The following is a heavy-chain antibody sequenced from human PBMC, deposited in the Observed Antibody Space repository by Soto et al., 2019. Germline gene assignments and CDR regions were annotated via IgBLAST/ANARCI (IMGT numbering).Heavy chain of an antibody. CDR1: GFTFSSYG. J-gene: IGHJ6*02. CDR2: ISYDGSNK. Sequence: PGGSLRLSCAASGFTFSSYGMYWVRQAPGKGLEWVAVISYDGSNKYYADSVKGRFTISRDNSKNTLYLQMNSLRAEDTAVYYCAKVKKYYYYGMDVWGQGTTVTVSS. CDR3: AKVKKYYYYGMDV. V-gene: IGHV3-30*18.